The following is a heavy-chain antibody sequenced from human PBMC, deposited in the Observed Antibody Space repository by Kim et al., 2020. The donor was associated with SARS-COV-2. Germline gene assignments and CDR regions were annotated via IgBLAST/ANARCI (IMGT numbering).Heavy chain of an antibody. CDR2: ISYDGSNK. V-gene: IGHV3-30*04. CDR1: GFTFSSFA. D-gene: IGHD1-26*01. CDR3: ARDHGGGTYFFYGMDV. J-gene: IGHJ6*01. Sequence: GGSLRLSCAASGFTFSSFAMHWVRGAPGKGLEWVAVISYDGSNKYYADSVKGRFTISRDNSENTLYLQMNSLRPEDTAVYYCARDHGGGTYFFYGMDVWG.